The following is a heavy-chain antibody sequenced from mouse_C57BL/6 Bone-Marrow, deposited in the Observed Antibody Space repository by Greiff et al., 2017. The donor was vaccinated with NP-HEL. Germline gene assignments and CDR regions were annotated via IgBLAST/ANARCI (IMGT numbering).Heavy chain of an antibody. J-gene: IGHJ1*03. Sequence: QVQLQQPGAELVKPGASVTLSCKASGYTFTSYWMHWVKQRPGQGLEWIGMIHPNNGSTNYIEKFTSKATLTVDKSSSQSYMQLSRLTSEDSAVYYCARTTVVARYFDVWGTGTTVTVAS. CDR1: GYTFTSYW. D-gene: IGHD1-1*01. V-gene: IGHV1-64*01. CDR3: ARTTVVARYFDV. CDR2: IHPNNGST.